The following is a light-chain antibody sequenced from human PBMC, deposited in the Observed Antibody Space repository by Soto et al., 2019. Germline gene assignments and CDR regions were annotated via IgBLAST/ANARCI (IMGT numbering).Light chain of an antibody. CDR1: QRVAYDY. CDR3: QQYARSPYT. J-gene: IGKJ2*01. CDR2: GAS. V-gene: IGKV3-20*01. Sequence: EIVLTQSPGTLSLSPGERATLSCMASQRVAYDYLAWYQQKPGQAPRLLIFGASSRATGIPDRFSGSGSGTDFTLTISRLEPEDSAVYHCQQYARSPYTFGQGAKLEIK.